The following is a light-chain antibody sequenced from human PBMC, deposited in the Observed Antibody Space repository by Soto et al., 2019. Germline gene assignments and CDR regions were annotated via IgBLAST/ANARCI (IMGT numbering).Light chain of an antibody. J-gene: IGKJ1*01. CDR1: QDIGKD. CDR3: LQDYNYPRT. V-gene: IGKV1-6*01. CDR2: VAS. Sequence: AIQMTQSPLSLSASVGDRVTITCRASQDIGKDLGWYQQKPGEAPELLISVASTLESGVPSRFSGSGSDTDFSLTISSLQPEDFATYYCLQDYNYPRTFGQGTRWIS.